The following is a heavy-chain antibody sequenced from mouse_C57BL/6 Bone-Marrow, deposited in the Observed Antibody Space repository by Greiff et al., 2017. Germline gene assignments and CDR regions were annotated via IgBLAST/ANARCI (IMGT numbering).Heavy chain of an antibody. J-gene: IGHJ1*03. CDR2: INSDGGST. CDR3: ARGSLGTPWGFDV. V-gene: IGHV5-2*01. D-gene: IGHD6-2*01. CDR1: EYEFPSHD. Sequence: EVQLVESGGGLVPPGESLKLSCESNEYEFPSHDMSWVRKTPEKRLELVAAINSDGGSTYYPDTMERRFIISRDNTKKTRYLPMSSLRSEDTALYYCARGSLGTPWGFDVWGTGTTVTVSS.